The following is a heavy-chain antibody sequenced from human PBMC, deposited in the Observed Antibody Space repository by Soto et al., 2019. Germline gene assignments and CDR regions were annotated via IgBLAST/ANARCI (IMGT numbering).Heavy chain of an antibody. CDR3: AKSGSGGLYGRSYYFDY. CDR1: GFTFSSYA. V-gene: IGHV3-23*01. CDR2: ISGSGGST. D-gene: IGHD3-10*01. J-gene: IGHJ4*02. Sequence: PGGSLRLSCAASGFTFSSYAMSWVRQAPGKGLEWVSAISGSGGSTYYADSVKGRFTISRDNSKNTLYLQMNSLRAEDTAVYYCAKSGSGGLYGRSYYFDYWGQGTLVTVSS.